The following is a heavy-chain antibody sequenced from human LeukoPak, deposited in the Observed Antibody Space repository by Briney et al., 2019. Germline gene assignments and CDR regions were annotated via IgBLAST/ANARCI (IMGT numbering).Heavy chain of an antibody. V-gene: IGHV1-69*05. D-gene: IGHD1-26*01. CDR2: IIPIFGTA. CDR1: GYTFSSYG. CDR3: ARGAIVGATHFDY. Sequence: ASVKVSCKASGYTFSSYGISWVRQAPGQGLEWMGRIIPIFGTANYAQKFQGRVTITTDESTSTAYMELSSLRSEDTAVYYCARGAIVGATHFDYWGQGTLVTVSS. J-gene: IGHJ4*02.